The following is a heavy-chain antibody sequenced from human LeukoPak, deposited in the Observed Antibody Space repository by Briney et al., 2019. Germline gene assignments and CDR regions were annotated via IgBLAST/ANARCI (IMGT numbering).Heavy chain of an antibody. CDR1: GFTFSSNY. D-gene: IGHD2-2*01. Sequence: GGSLRLSCAASGFTFSSNYMSWVRQAPGKGLEWVSVIYGGGSTYYADSVKGRFTISRDNSKNTLYLQMNSLRAEDTAVYYCARDLNTNYFDYWGQGTLVTVSS. CDR3: ARDLNTNYFDY. V-gene: IGHV3-66*01. J-gene: IGHJ4*02. CDR2: IYGGGST.